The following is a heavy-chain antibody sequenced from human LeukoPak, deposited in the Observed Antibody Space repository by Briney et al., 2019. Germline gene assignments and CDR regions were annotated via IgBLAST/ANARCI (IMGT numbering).Heavy chain of an antibody. CDR3: ARAVDAGTVDY. CDR1: GFTFSNTW. Sequence: GGSLRLSCAASGFTFSNTWMSWVRQAPGKGLEWVANINEDGSEQYYVDSVKGRLTISRGNAKNSLYLQTNTLRAEDTAIYHCARAVDAGTVDYWGQGTLVTVSS. D-gene: IGHD3-9*01. J-gene: IGHJ4*02. CDR2: INEDGSEQ. V-gene: IGHV3-7*01.